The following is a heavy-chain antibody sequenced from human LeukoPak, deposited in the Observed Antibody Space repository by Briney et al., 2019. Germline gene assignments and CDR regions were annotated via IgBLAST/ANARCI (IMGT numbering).Heavy chain of an antibody. CDR2: IYYSGST. J-gene: IGHJ3*02. Sequence: SETLSLTCTVSGASVRSYYWSWIRQTPGKGLEWIGYIYYSGSTDYNPSLKRRVTISADTSKNQFSLKVTSVTAADTAVYYCATPSGDFLFRALDIWGQGAMVTVSS. CDR3: ATPSGDFLFRALDI. V-gene: IGHV4-59*02. D-gene: IGHD5-12*01. CDR1: GASVRSYY.